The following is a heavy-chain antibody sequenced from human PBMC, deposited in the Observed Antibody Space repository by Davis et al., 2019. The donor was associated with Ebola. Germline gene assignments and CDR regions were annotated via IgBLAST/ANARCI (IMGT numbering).Heavy chain of an antibody. Sequence: ASVKVSCKASGYSFTDYYMHWVRQAPGQGLEWMGWINPNSGGTKHAQKFQGRVTMTSDTSISTAYMDLSRLTSDDTAVYFCARYRSGTYYLADFWGQGTLVTVSS. J-gene: IGHJ4*02. CDR1: GYSFTDYY. CDR2: INPNSGGT. V-gene: IGHV1-2*02. CDR3: ARYRSGTYYLADF. D-gene: IGHD1-26*01.